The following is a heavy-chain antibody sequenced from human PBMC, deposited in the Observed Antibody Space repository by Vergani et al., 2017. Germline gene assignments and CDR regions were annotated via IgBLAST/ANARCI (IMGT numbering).Heavy chain of an antibody. Sequence: QVQLVQSGAEVKRPGASVKVSCKASGNRFTAYSMHWVREAPGQGLEWMGRINLNNGDTQYAPKVQGRVTMTRDTSISTGYMELNRLRSDDTAVYYCATNDRGKQPPVGYWGQGSLVTVSS. J-gene: IGHJ4*02. D-gene: IGHD1-14*01. CDR3: ATNDRGKQPPVGY. CDR1: GNRFTAYS. CDR2: INLNNGDT. V-gene: IGHV1-2*06.